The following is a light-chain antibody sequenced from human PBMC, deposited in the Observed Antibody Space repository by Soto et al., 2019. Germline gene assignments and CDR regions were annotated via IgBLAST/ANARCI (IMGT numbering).Light chain of an antibody. CDR1: SSDVGGYSY. CDR2: EVS. Sequence: QLVLTQPASVSGSPGQSITISCTGTSSDVGGYSYVSWYQQHPDKAPKLMIYEVSNRPSGVSDRFSGSKSGNTASLTISGLRAEDEADYYCSSYTTSSTLDLVFGGGTKLTVL. CDR3: SSYTTSSTLDLV. V-gene: IGLV2-14*01. J-gene: IGLJ3*02.